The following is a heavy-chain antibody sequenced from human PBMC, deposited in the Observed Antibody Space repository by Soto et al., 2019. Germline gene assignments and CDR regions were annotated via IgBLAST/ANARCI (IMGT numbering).Heavy chain of an antibody. V-gene: IGHV4-34*01. D-gene: IGHD3-9*01. J-gene: IGHJ6*03. CDR2: INHSGST. CDR3: ARDGNYDILTGSRYYYYYMDV. Sequence: SETLSLTCAVYGGSFSGYYWSWIRQPPGKGLEWIGEINHSGSTNYNPSPKSRVTISVDTSKNQFSLKLSSVTAANTAVYYCARDGNYDILTGSRYYYYYMDVWGKGTTVTVSS. CDR1: GGSFSGYY.